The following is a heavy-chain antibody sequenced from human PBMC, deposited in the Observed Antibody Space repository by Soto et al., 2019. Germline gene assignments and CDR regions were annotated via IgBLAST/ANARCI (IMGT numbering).Heavy chain of an antibody. V-gene: IGHV1-69*02. CDR3: AREYSGYEPYSFDY. J-gene: IGHJ4*02. CDR1: GGTFSSYT. D-gene: IGHD5-12*01. CDR2: IIPILGIA. Sequence: QVQLVQSGAEVKKPGSSVKVSCKASGGTFSSYTISWVRQAPGQGLEWMGRIIPILGIANYVQKFQGRVTITADKSTSTAYMELSSLRSEDTAVYYCAREYSGYEPYSFDYWGQGTLVTVSS.